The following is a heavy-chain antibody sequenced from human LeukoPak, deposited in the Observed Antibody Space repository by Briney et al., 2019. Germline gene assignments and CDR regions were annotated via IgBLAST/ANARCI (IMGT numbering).Heavy chain of an antibody. V-gene: IGHV3-74*01. CDR2: INSDGTYT. D-gene: IGHD3-3*01. CDR3: ARARFKSDY. J-gene: IGHJ4*02. Sequence: GGSLRLSCAASGFPFSTYWMDWVRQAPGKGLVWVSRINSDGTYTTYADSVKGRLTSSRDNAKNTLYLQMNTLRAEDTAVYYCARARFKSDYWGQGTLVTVSS. CDR1: GFPFSTYW.